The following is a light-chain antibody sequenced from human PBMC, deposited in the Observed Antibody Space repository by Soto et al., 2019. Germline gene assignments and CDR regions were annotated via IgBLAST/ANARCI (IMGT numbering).Light chain of an antibody. J-gene: IGLJ1*01. CDR3: QVWDATNDHHV. CDR1: TSGSKS. V-gene: IGLV3-21*01. Sequence: SYELTQSPSVSVAPGQTATITCGGTTSGSKSVNWYQQKAGQAPVLVMSYDSDRPSEIPERFTGSNSGNTATLTLSRVESGDEADYYCQVWDATNDHHVFGSGTKGTVL. CDR2: YDS.